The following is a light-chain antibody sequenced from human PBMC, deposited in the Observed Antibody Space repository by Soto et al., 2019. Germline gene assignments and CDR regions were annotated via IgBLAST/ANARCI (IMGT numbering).Light chain of an antibody. Sequence: QAVVTQPPSASGSPGQSVTISCTGTSSDVGGYNYVSWYRQHPGKAPQLIIYDVNKRPSGVPDRFSGSKSGNTASLTVSGLQAEDEADYFCNSYGGTNNYVVFGGGTKLTVL. CDR1: SSDVGGYNY. J-gene: IGLJ2*01. CDR3: NSYGGTNNYVV. V-gene: IGLV2-8*01. CDR2: DVN.